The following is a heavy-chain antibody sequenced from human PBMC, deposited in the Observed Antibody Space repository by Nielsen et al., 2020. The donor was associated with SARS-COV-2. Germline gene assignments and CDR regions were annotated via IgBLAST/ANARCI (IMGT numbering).Heavy chain of an antibody. CDR1: GYTFTSYD. CDR3: ARVKGYHGAFDI. Sequence: ASVKVSCKASGYTFTSYDINWVRQATGQGLEWMGWMNPNSGNTGYAQKFQGRVTMTRNTSISTAYMELSSQRSEDTAVYYCARVKGYHGAFDIWGQGTMVTVSS. J-gene: IGHJ3*02. CDR2: MNPNSGNT. V-gene: IGHV1-8*01. D-gene: IGHD3-16*02.